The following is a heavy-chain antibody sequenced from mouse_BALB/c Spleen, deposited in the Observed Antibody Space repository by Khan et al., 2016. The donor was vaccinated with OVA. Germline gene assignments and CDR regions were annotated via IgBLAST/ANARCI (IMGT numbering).Heavy chain of an antibody. Sequence: QVQLKQSGAELVKPGASVKLSCKASGYIFTSYYMYWVKQRPGQGLEWIGEINPNNGGTNFNEKFKSKATLTVDKSSSTAYMQLSSLTSEDSAVYYCTRSGYGSFAYWCQGTLVTVSA. CDR3: TRSGYGSFAY. V-gene: IGHV1S81*02. D-gene: IGHD2-2*01. CDR1: GYIFTSYY. J-gene: IGHJ3*01. CDR2: INPNNGGT.